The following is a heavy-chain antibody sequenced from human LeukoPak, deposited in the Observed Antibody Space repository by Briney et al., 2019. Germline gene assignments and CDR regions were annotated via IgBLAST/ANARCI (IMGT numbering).Heavy chain of an antibody. CDR2: INHSGST. V-gene: IGHV4-34*01. CDR1: GGSFSGYY. Sequence: PSETLSLTCAVYGGSFSGYYWSWIRQPPGKGLEWIGEINHSGSTNYNPSLKSRVTISVDTSKNQFSLKLSSVTAADTAVYYCARFTVFRDYGGNSIAFDIWGQGTMVTVSS. CDR3: ARFTVFRDYGGNSIAFDI. D-gene: IGHD4-23*01. J-gene: IGHJ3*02.